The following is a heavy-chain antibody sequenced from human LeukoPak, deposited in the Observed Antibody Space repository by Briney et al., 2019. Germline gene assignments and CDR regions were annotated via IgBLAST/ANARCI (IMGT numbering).Heavy chain of an antibody. J-gene: IGHJ4*02. D-gene: IGHD6-19*01. V-gene: IGHV3-7*01. CDR3: ARLSTAVIDSDY. CDR2: IKQDGSET. CDR1: GFTFSNFW. Sequence: GGSLRLSCAASGFTFSNFWMSWVRQASGKGLEWVANIKQDGSETYYADSVKGRFTISRDNARNSLYLQMNSLRVEDTAMYCCARLSTAVIDSDYWGQGTLVTVSS.